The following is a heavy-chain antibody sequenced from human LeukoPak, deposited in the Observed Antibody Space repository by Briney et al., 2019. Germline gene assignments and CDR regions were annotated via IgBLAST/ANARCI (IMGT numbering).Heavy chain of an antibody. V-gene: IGHV3-23*01. J-gene: IGHJ4*02. D-gene: IGHD3-22*01. CDR1: GFTFSRSA. CDR2: IINSGGAT. CDR3: AKDGLYYDGSEHVYYFDS. Sequence: GGSLTLSCAASGFTFSRSAMTWVRQGPGTGLEFVASIINSGGATYYADSVKGRFTISRDNSKNTLYLQMNSLRAEDTALYYCAKDGLYYDGSEHVYYFDSWGQGTLVTVSS.